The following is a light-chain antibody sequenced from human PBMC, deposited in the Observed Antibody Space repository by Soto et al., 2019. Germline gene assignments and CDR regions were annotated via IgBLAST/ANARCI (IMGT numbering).Light chain of an antibody. Sequence: QSVLNETPSASGNPGQRVTISCSGSRSNIGSNPVIWYQPRQGAAPKLLIYNNDQRPSGVPDRFSGSKSGISASLDISGLQSHDEADYFCAAWDYSCFGPAFWGGTKLTGL. V-gene: IGLV1-44*01. J-gene: IGLJ2*01. CDR1: RSNIGSNP. CDR3: AAWDYSCFGPA. CDR2: NND.